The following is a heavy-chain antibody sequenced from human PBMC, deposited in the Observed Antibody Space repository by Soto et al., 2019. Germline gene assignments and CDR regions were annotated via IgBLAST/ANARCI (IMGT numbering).Heavy chain of an antibody. V-gene: IGHV4-31*03. Sequence: PSETLSLTCTVSGGSISSGGYYWSWVRQHPGEALEWIGYISYSGSTYYNPSLESRVTISVDTSKNQLSLKLSSVTAADTAVYYCARHGMDYYDSSGYYYSPYYFDYWGQGTLVTVSS. D-gene: IGHD3-22*01. CDR1: GGSISSGGYY. CDR3: ARHGMDYYDSSGYYYSPYYFDY. CDR2: ISYSGST. J-gene: IGHJ4*02.